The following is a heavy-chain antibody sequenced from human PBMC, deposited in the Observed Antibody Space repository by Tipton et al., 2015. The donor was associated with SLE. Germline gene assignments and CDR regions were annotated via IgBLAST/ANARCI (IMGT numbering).Heavy chain of an antibody. CDR1: GFTFSPYW. Sequence: SLRLSCAASGFTFSPYWMHWVRQAPGKGLVWVSRINSDGSSTYYADSVKGRFTTSRDNAKNTLYLQMNSLRAEDTAVYYCAGLDDLSHPWGQGTLVTVSS. J-gene: IGHJ5*02. CDR2: INSDGSST. V-gene: IGHV3-74*01. CDR3: AGLDDLSHP. D-gene: IGHD1-1*01.